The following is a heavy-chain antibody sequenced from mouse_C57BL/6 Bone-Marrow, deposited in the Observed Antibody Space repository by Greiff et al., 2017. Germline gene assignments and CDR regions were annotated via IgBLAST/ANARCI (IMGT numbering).Heavy chain of an antibody. CDR3: TRQLRLPWFAY. V-gene: IGHV1-5*01. Sequence: DVQLQESGTVLARPGASVKMSCKTSGYTFTSYWMHWVKQRPGQGLEWIGAISPGNSDTSYNQKFKGMAKLTAVTSASTAYMELSSLTDEDAAVYYGTRQLRLPWFAYWGQGTLVTVSA. D-gene: IGHD3-2*02. CDR1: GYTFTSYW. J-gene: IGHJ3*01. CDR2: ISPGNSDT.